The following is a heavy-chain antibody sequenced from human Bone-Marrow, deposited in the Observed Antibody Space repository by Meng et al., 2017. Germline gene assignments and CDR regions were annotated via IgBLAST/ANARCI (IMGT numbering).Heavy chain of an antibody. CDR2: INHSGST. CDR3: ARNRGVYDYVWGSYRYQFDY. Sequence: SETLSPPSAVNGGSFGGYYWSWIRQPPGKGLEWIGEINHSGSTNYNPSLKSRVTISVDTSKNQFSLKLSSVTAADTAVYYCARNRGVYDYVWGSYRYQFDYWGQGTLVTVSS. CDR1: GGSFGGYY. D-gene: IGHD3-16*02. V-gene: IGHV4-34*01. J-gene: IGHJ4*02.